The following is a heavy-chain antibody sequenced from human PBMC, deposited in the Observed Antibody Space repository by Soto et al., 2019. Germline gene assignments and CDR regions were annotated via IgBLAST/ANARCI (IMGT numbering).Heavy chain of an antibody. CDR2: MNPNSGNT. Sequence: QVQLVQSGAEVKKPGASVKVSCKASGYTFTSYDINWVRQATGQGLEWMGWMNPNSGNTGYAQKFQGRVTMTRNTPKIKAYRELGSLGSEDTAVFYCAGGVGARDYWGQGTLVTVSS. D-gene: IGHD1-26*01. J-gene: IGHJ4*02. V-gene: IGHV1-8*01. CDR1: GYTFTSYD. CDR3: AGGVGARDY.